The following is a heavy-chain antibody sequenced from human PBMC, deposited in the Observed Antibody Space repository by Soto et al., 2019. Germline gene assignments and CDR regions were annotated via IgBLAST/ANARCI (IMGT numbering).Heavy chain of an antibody. J-gene: IGHJ4*02. Sequence: ASVKVSCKASGFTFINFGVSWVRQAPGQGLEWIGWISADNGDTNYAQKFQGRATMTEDTFTDTAYMELRSLRSEDTAVYYCATDRAYGSGSYPYWGQGTLVTVSS. CDR3: ATDRAYGSGSYPY. CDR2: ISADNGDT. V-gene: IGHV1-18*01. D-gene: IGHD3-10*01. CDR1: GFTFINFG.